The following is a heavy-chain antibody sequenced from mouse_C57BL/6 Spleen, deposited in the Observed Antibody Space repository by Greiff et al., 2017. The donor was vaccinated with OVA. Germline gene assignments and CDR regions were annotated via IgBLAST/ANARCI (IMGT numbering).Heavy chain of an antibody. CDR3: ARGGYDGGAMDY. V-gene: IGHV5-17*01. J-gene: IGHJ4*01. D-gene: IGHD2-14*01. Sequence: EVKLVESGGGLVKPGGSLKLSCAASGFTFSDYGMHWVRQAPEKGLEWVAYISSGSSTIYYADPVKGRFTISRDNAKNTLFLQMTSRRSEDTAMYYWARGGYDGGAMDYWGQGTSVTVSS. CDR1: GFTFSDYG. CDR2: ISSGSSTI.